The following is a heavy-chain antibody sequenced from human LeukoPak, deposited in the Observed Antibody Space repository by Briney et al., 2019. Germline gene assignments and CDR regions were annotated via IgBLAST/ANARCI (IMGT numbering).Heavy chain of an antibody. Sequence: PGGSLRLSCAVSGFTLSSYAMIWVRQAPSGGLEWVSTISASGAKIWYIDSVKGRFTISRDNSKNTLYLHMNSLRAEDTAVYYCARGVGYNLLTGYYISWGQGTLVTVSA. CDR2: ISASGAKI. J-gene: IGHJ4*02. V-gene: IGHV3-23*01. D-gene: IGHD3-9*01. CDR3: ARGVGYNLLTGYYIS. CDR1: GFTLSSYA.